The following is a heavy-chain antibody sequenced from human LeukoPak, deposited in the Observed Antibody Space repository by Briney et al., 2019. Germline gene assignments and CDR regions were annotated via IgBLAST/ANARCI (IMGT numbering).Heavy chain of an antibody. Sequence: ASVKVSCKASGYTFTSYYMHWVRQAPGQGLEWMGWINPNSGGTNYAQQFQGRVTMTRATSISTAYMELSRLRSDDTAVYYCARDFRAAMVSDWFDPWGQGTLVTVSS. D-gene: IGHD5-18*01. V-gene: IGHV1-2*02. CDR3: ARDFRAAMVSDWFDP. J-gene: IGHJ5*02. CDR1: GYTFTSYY. CDR2: INPNSGGT.